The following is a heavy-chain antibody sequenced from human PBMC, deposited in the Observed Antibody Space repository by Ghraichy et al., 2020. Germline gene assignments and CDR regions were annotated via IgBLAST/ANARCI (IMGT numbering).Heavy chain of an antibody. CDR1: GGSISSGGYY. J-gene: IGHJ3*02. CDR2: IYYSGST. V-gene: IGHV4-31*03. CDR3: ARDDTSDTSIRFFDWGDAFDI. D-gene: IGHD3-9*01. Sequence: SQTLSLTCTVSGGSISSGGYYWSWIRQHPGKGLEYIGYIYYSGSTYYNPSLKSRVTISVDTSKNQFSLKLSSVTAADTAVYFCARDDTSDTSIRFFDWGDAFDIWGQGTMVTVSS.